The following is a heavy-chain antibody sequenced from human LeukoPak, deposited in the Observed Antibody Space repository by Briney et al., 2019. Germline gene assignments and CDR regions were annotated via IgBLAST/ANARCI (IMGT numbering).Heavy chain of an antibody. CDR3: ARAVGGYHFQH. V-gene: IGHV1-46*01. D-gene: IGHD1-26*01. J-gene: IGHJ1*01. CDR2: INPSGGST. Sequence: ASVKVSCKAFGYTFTRYYMHWVRQAPGQGLEWMGIINPSGGSTGYAQKFPGRVTMTRDSSTSTVYMELSSLRSEDTAVYYCARAVGGYHFQHWGQGTLVTVSS. CDR1: GYTFTRYY.